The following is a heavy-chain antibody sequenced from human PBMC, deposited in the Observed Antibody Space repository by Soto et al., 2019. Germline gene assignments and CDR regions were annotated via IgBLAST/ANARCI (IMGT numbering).Heavy chain of an antibody. V-gene: IGHV3-74*01. CDR1: GFTFSSYW. Sequence: LRLSCAASGFTFSSYWMHWVRQAPGKGLVWVSRINSDGSSTSYADSVKGRFIISRDNAKNTLYLQMNSLRAEDTAVYYCARGADPHCSSTSCYDEAFDPWGQGTLVTVSS. CDR2: INSDGSST. J-gene: IGHJ5*02. D-gene: IGHD2-2*01. CDR3: ARGADPHCSSTSCYDEAFDP.